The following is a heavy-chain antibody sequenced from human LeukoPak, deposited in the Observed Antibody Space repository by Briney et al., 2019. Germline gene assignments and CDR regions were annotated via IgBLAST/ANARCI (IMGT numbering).Heavy chain of an antibody. V-gene: IGHV3-23*01. J-gene: IGHJ4*02. CDR1: GFTFNIYA. Sequence: GGSLRLSCAASGFTFNIYAMTWVRQAPGKGLEWVSSISASAAMTYYADSVRGRFTVSRDNSNNTLYLQMSSLTAADTAVYYCAKDRSIGTYYTFDHWGQGTLVTVSS. D-gene: IGHD1-26*01. CDR3: AKDRSIGTYYTFDH. CDR2: ISASAAMT.